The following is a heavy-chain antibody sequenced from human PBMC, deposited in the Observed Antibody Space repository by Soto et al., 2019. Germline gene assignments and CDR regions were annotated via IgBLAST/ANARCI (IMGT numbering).Heavy chain of an antibody. CDR1: GYTFTRYG. J-gene: IGHJ6*02. CDR3: AMVDVYVTPSPQDV. CDR2: INTYNGNT. D-gene: IGHD3-16*01. Sequence: ASVKVSCKASGYTFTRYGIGWARQAPGQGPEWMGWINTYNGNTNYAQNVQGRVTLTTDTSTSTAYMELRSLRSNDTAIYYCAMVDVYVTPSPQDVWGQGTTVTVSS. V-gene: IGHV1-18*01.